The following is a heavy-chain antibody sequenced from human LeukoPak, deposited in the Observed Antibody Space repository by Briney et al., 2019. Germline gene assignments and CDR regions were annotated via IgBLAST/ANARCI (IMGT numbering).Heavy chain of an antibody. D-gene: IGHD5-12*01. Sequence: GASVKVSCKASGYTFTSYYMHWVRQAPGQGLEWMGIINPSGGSTSYAQEFQGRVTMTRDTSTSTVYMELSSLRSEDTAVYYCARGTPDIVATSSIDYWGQGTLVTVSS. CDR3: ARGTPDIVATSSIDY. CDR2: INPSGGST. CDR1: GYTFTSYY. J-gene: IGHJ4*02. V-gene: IGHV1-46*01.